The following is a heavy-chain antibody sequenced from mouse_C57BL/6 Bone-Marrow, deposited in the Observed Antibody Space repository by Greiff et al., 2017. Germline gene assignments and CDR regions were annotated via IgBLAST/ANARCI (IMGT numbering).Heavy chain of an antibody. V-gene: IGHV5-17*01. CDR2: ISSGCSTI. D-gene: IGHD1-1*01. CDR1: GFTFSDYG. CDR3: ARHYYGSSYAMDY. Sequence: EVMLVESGGGLVKPGGSLKLSCAASGFTFSDYGMHWVRQAPEKGLEWVAYISSGCSTIYYADTVKGRFTISRDHAKNTLFLQLTSLTSEDTAMYYCARHYYGSSYAMDYWGQGTSVTVSS. J-gene: IGHJ4*01.